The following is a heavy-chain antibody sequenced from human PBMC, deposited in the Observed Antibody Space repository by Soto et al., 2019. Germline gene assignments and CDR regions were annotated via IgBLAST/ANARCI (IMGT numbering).Heavy chain of an antibody. V-gene: IGHV3-23*01. CDR2: ISDSGGST. Sequence: GGSLRLSCAASGFAFSSYAMSWVRQAPGKGLEWVSAISDSGGSTFYADSVKGRFTISRDNSKNTLYLQMNSLRAEDTAVYSCAKDPTTVVRGYFDYWGQGTLVTSPQ. CDR3: AKDPTTVVRGYFDY. J-gene: IGHJ4*02. D-gene: IGHD3-10*01. CDR1: GFAFSSYA.